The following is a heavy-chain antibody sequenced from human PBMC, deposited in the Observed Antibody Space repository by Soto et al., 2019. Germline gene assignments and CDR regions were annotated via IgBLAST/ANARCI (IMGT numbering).Heavy chain of an antibody. D-gene: IGHD6-13*01. V-gene: IGHV3-30-3*01. J-gene: IGHJ4*02. CDR1: GFTFSSYA. Sequence: HPGGSLRLSCAASGFTFSSYAMHWVRQAPGKGLEWVAVISYDGSNKYYADSVKGRFTISRDNSENTLYLQMNSLRAEDTAVYYCARDLSAAGRGVYWGQGTLVTVSS. CDR2: ISYDGSNK. CDR3: ARDLSAAGRGVY.